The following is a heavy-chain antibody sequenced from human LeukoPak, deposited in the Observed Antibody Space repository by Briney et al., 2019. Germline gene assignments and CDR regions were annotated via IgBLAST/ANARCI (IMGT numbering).Heavy chain of an antibody. J-gene: IGHJ5*02. CDR2: ISDSGGST. Sequence: PGGSLRLSCAASGFTFSSYGMSWVRQAPGKGLEWVSAISDSGGSTYYADSVKGRFTISRDNSKNTLYLQMNSLRAEDTAVYYCAKGSTGSGSSNWLDPWGQGTLVTVSS. CDR3: AKGSTGSGSSNWLDP. D-gene: IGHD3-10*01. V-gene: IGHV3-23*01. CDR1: GFTFSSYG.